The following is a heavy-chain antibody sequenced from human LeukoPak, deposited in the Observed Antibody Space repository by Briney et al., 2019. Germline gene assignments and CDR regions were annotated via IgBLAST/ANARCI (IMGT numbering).Heavy chain of an antibody. CDR2: ISYDGSNK. J-gene: IGHJ4*02. V-gene: IGHV3-30*04. CDR1: GFTFGDYA. CDR3: AGGFH. D-gene: IGHD3-10*01. Sequence: PGGSLRLSCTASGFTFGDYAMTWVRQAPGKGLEWVAVISYDGSNKYYADSVKGRFTISRDNSKNTLYLQMNSLRTEDTAVYYCAGGFHWGQGTLVTVSS.